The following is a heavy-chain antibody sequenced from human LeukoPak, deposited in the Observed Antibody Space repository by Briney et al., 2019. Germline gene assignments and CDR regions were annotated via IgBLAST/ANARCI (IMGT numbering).Heavy chain of an antibody. CDR3: ARDPESSAFDL. D-gene: IGHD5/OR15-5a*01. V-gene: IGHV3-23*01. Sequence: GGSLRLSCAASGFTFSNYAMSWVRQAPGRGLDWVSTLSDSGSSTYYADSVKGRFTISRDNARESLYLEINSLRADDTAVYYCARDPESSAFDLWGQGALVTVSS. J-gene: IGHJ4*02. CDR2: LSDSGSST. CDR1: GFTFSNYA.